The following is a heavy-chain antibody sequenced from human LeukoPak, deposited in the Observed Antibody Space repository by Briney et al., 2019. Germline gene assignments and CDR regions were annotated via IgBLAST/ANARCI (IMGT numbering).Heavy chain of an antibody. CDR3: ARRGRSATATYYFDY. CDR1: GGSINTYY. D-gene: IGHD1-26*01. J-gene: IGHJ4*02. Sequence: PSETLSLTCTVSGGSINTYYWSWIRQPPRKGLEWIGNIYYSGSTNNNPSLKSRVTISVDTSKNQFSLKLSSVTAADTAVYYCARRGRSATATYYFDYWGQGTLVTVSS. CDR2: IYYSGST. V-gene: IGHV4-59*08.